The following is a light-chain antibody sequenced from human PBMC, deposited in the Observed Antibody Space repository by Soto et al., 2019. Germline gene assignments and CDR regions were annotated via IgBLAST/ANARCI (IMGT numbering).Light chain of an antibody. CDR1: QSISSY. V-gene: IGKV1-39*01. Sequence: DIQMTQSPSSLSASVGDRVTITCRASQSISSYLNWYQQKPGKAPKLLIYAASSLQSGVPSRFSGSGSGTDFTLTISSLQHEDFATYYCQQSYSTPRTFGQGTKVGIK. CDR2: AAS. J-gene: IGKJ1*01. CDR3: QQSYSTPRT.